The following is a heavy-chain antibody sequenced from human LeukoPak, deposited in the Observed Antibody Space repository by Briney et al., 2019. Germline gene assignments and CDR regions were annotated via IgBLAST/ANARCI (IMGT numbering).Heavy chain of an antibody. CDR3: ARGPYYAAGSFDY. J-gene: IGHJ4*02. V-gene: IGHV3-74*01. Sequence: GGSLRLSCAASGFSFSSNWMHWVRQAPGKGLVWVSRISTDGGDTVYADSVKGRFTVSRDNAKDTLYLQMNSLRVEDTAVYYCARGPYYAAGSFDYWGQGTLVTVSS. CDR1: GFSFSSNW. D-gene: IGHD3-10*01. CDR2: ISTDGGDT.